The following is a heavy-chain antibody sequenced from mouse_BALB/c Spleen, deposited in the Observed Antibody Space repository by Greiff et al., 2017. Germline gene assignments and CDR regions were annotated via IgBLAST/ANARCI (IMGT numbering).Heavy chain of an antibody. J-gene: IGHJ4*01. Sequence: EVMLVESGGGLVQPGGSLKLSCAASGFTFSSYGMSWVRQTPDKRLELVATINSNGGSTYYPDSVKGRFTISRDNAKNTLYLQMSSLKSEDTAMYYCARDRGYPLYAMDYWGQGTSVTVSS. D-gene: IGHD2-2*01. CDR2: INSNGGST. V-gene: IGHV5-6-3*01. CDR3: ARDRGYPLYAMDY. CDR1: GFTFSSYG.